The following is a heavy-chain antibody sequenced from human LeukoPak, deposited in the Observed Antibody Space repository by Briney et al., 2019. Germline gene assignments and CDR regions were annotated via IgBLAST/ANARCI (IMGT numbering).Heavy chain of an antibody. D-gene: IGHD3-16*01. CDR3: ARDMSYYDYVWGSYPSLGAFDI. V-gene: IGHV7-4-1*02. CDR2: INTNTGNP. J-gene: IGHJ3*02. CDR1: GYTFTSYA. Sequence: ASVKVSCTASGYTFTSYAMNWVRQAPGQGLEWMGWINTNTGNPTYAQGFTGRFVFSLDTSVSTAYLQISSLKAEDTAVYYCARDMSYYDYVWGSYPSLGAFDIWGQGTMVTVSS.